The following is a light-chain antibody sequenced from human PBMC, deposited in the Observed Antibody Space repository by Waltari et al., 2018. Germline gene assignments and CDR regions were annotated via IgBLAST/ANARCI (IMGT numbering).Light chain of an antibody. Sequence: EIVLTQSPDTQSLSPGETATLSCRASQAVTADYLAWYQQKPGQAPRLLIYRASSRATGIPDRFSGSGSGTDFTLTISRLEPEDFAVYYCQQYGSSLRTFGQGTKVEI. J-gene: IGKJ1*01. V-gene: IGKV3-20*01. CDR1: QAVTADY. CDR2: RAS. CDR3: QQYGSSLRT.